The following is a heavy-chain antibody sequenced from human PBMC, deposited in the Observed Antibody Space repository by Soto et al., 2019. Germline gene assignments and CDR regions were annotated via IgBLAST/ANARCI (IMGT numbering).Heavy chain of an antibody. CDR1: GYTFTSYG. V-gene: IGHV1-18*04. CDR2: ISAYNGNT. Sequence: GASVKVSCKASGYTFTSYGIGWVRQAPGQGLEWMGWISAYNGNTNYAQKLQGRVTMTTDTSTSTAYMELRSLRSDDTAVYYCAIVGSIAARPYDNYWGQGTLVTVSS. CDR3: AIVGSIAARPYDNY. D-gene: IGHD6-6*01. J-gene: IGHJ4*02.